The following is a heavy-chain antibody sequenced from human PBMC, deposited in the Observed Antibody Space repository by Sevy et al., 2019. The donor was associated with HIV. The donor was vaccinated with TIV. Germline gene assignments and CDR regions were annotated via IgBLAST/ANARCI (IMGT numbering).Heavy chain of an antibody. CDR2: ISYDGSNK. J-gene: IGHJ4*02. D-gene: IGHD2-8*01. V-gene: IGHV3-30-3*01. CDR3: ARDLMVYAIAYYFDY. CDR1: GFTFSSYA. Sequence: GGSLRLSCAASGFTFSSYAMHWVRQAPGKGLEGVAVISYDGSNKYYADSVKGRFTISRDNSKNTLYLQMNSLRAEDTAVYYCARDLMVYAIAYYFDYWGQGTLVTVSS.